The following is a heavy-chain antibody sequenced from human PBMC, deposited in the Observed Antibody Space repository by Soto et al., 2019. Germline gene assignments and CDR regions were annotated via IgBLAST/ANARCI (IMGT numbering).Heavy chain of an antibody. CDR3: AGTTSHYRYFMDF. Sequence: PSQTLSLTCVISGDSVSSNSAAWNWIRQSPSRGLEWLGRTYYRTRWYYDYAVSVRSRITVNPDTSKNQFSLQLTSVTPEDTAVYYCAGTTSHYRYFMDFWGKGSTVIVSS. CDR1: GDSVSSNSAA. CDR2: TYYRTRWYY. J-gene: IGHJ6*03. D-gene: IGHD1-7*01. V-gene: IGHV6-1*01.